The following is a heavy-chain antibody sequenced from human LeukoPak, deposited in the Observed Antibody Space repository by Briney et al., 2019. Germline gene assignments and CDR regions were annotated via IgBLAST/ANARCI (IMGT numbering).Heavy chain of an antibody. CDR1: GFIFSSFA. CDR2: ITGGHYPT. J-gene: IGHJ5*02. Sequence: SGGSLRLSCAASGFIFSSFAMTWVRQAPGKGLEWVSSITGGHYPTYNTDSVKGRFTISRDNSKNTLYLQMNSLRADDTAVYYCTKDPNGDYVGAFDPWGQGTLVTVSS. CDR3: TKDPNGDYVGAFDP. D-gene: IGHD4-17*01. V-gene: IGHV3-23*01.